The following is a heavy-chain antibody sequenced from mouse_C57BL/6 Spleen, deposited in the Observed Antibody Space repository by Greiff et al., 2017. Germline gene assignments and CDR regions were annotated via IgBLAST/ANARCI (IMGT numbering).Heavy chain of an antibody. CDR3: ARWGTTDSHGYFDV. Sequence: QVQLQQPGAELVKPGASVKLSCKASGYTFTSYWMHWVKQRPGQGLEWIGMIHPNSGSTNYNEKFKSKATLTVDKSSSTAYMQLSSLTSEDSAVYYCARWGTTDSHGYFDVWGKGTTVTVSS. V-gene: IGHV1-64*01. D-gene: IGHD2-12*01. J-gene: IGHJ1*03. CDR1: GYTFTSYW. CDR2: IHPNSGST.